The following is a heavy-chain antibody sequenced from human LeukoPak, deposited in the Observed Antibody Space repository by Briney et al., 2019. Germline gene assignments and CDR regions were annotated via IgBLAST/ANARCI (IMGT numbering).Heavy chain of an antibody. Sequence: SQTLSLTCTVSGGSISSGGYYWSWIRQPPGKGLEWIGYIYHSGSTYYNPSLKSRVTISVDRSKNQFSLKLSSVTAADTAVYYCARSIKGPAAIGVRFDPWGQGTLVTVSS. J-gene: IGHJ5*02. D-gene: IGHD2-2*02. CDR2: IYHSGST. CDR3: ARSIKGPAAIGVRFDP. V-gene: IGHV4-30-2*01. CDR1: GGSISSGGYY.